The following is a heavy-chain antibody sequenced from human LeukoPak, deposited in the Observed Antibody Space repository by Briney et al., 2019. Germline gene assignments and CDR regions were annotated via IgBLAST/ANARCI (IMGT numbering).Heavy chain of an antibody. V-gene: IGHV3-30-3*01. Sequence: GGSLRLSCVASGFTFSRYDMHWVRQAPGKGLEWVAVIAYDGSNEIYADSVKGRFTISRDNSKNTLYLQMNSLRAEDTAVYYCARAAAVTGAFRDNWFGPWGQGTLVTVSS. CDR2: IAYDGSNE. J-gene: IGHJ5*02. CDR3: ARAAAVTGAFRDNWFGP. D-gene: IGHD6-19*01. CDR1: GFTFSRYD.